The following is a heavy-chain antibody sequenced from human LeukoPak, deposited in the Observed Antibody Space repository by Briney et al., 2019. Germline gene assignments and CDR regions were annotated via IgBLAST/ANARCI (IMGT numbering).Heavy chain of an antibody. D-gene: IGHD1-14*01. CDR2: ISSSGSTI. CDR1: GFIFSDYY. CDR3: GRDSFETDIDY. V-gene: IGHV3-11*04. Sequence: GGSLRLSCAASGFIFSDYYMSWIRQAPGKGLEWVSYISSSGSTIDYADSVKGRFTISRDNVKNSLYLQINSLRAEDTAVYYCGRDSFETDIDYWGQGTLVTVSS. J-gene: IGHJ4*02.